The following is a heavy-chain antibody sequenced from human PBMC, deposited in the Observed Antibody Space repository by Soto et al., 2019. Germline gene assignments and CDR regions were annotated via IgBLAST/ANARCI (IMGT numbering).Heavy chain of an antibody. J-gene: IGHJ6*02. Sequence: EVQLVESGGGLVKPGGSLRLSCAASGFTFSSYSMNWVRQAPGKGLEWVSSIRSSSSYIYYADSVKGRFTISRDNAKNSMYLQMNSLRAEDTAVYYCARDSDYDFWSGYYGYYGMDVWGQGTTVTVSS. D-gene: IGHD3-3*01. V-gene: IGHV3-21*01. CDR1: GFTFSSYS. CDR2: IRSSSSYI. CDR3: ARDSDYDFWSGYYGYYGMDV.